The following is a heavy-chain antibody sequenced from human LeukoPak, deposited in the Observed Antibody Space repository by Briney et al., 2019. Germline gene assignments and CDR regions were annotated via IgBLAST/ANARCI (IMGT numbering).Heavy chain of an antibody. CDR2: IYYSGCT. J-gene: IGHJ6*02. Sequence: PSETLSLTCTVSGGSISSYYWSWIRQPPGKGLEWIGYIYYSGCTNYNPSLKSRVTISVDTSKNQFSLKLSSVTAADTAVYYCARDREGYSYGYYYYYGVDVWGQGTTVTVSS. V-gene: IGHV4-59*01. CDR3: ARDREGYSYGYYYYYGVDV. CDR1: GGSISSYY. D-gene: IGHD5-18*01.